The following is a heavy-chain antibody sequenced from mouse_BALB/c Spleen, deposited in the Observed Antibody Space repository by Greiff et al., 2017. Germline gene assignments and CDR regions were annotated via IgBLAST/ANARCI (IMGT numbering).Heavy chain of an antibody. CDR1: GYSITSGYY. Sequence: VQLKQSGPGLVKPSQSLSLTCSVTGYSITSGYYWNWIRQFPGNKLEWMGYISYDGSNNYNPSLKNRISITRDTSKNQFFLKLNSVTTEDTATYYCARKGYGNLAWFAYWGQGTLVTVSA. CDR2: ISYDGSN. D-gene: IGHD2-1*01. V-gene: IGHV3-6*02. J-gene: IGHJ3*01. CDR3: ARKGYGNLAWFAY.